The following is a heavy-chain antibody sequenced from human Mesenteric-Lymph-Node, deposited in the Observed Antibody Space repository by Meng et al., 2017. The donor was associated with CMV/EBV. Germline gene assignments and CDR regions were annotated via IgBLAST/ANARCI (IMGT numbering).Heavy chain of an antibody. J-gene: IGHJ6*02. CDR3: ARVGDYTYGMDV. Sequence: SVKVSCKASGGTFSSYAISWVRQAPGQGLEWMGGIIPILGIANYAQKFQGRVTITADKSTSTAYMELSSLRSEDTAVYYCARVGDYTYGMDVWGQGTTVTVSS. CDR1: GGTFSSYA. V-gene: IGHV1-69*10. CDR2: IIPILGIA.